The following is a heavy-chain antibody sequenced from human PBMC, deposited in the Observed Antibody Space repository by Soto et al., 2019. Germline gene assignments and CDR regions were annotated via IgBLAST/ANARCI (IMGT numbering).Heavy chain of an antibody. V-gene: IGHV1-8*01. CDR1: GYTFTSYD. J-gene: IGHJ6*02. CDR3: AREKTSYGMDV. CDR2: MNPNSGNT. Sequence: QVQLVPSGAEVKKPGASVKVSCKASGYTFTSYDINWVRQATGQGLEWMGWMNPNSGNTGYAQKFHGRVTMTGNISISTAYMELSSLISEVTAVYYCAREKTSYGMDVWGQGTTVTVSS.